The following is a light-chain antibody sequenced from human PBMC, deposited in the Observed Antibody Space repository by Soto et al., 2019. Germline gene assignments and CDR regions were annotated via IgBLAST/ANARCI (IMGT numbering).Light chain of an antibody. CDR1: QSLVHSDGIAY. CDR3: QQYESLPLT. V-gene: IGKV2-30*02. Sequence: DVVMTQSPLSLPVTLGQPASISCRSNQSLVHSDGIAYFSWYQQKVGQAPRLLIYDASNRATGVPDRFSGSGSGTDFSLTISRLEPEDFATYYCQQYESLPLTFGQGTRLEIK. J-gene: IGKJ5*01. CDR2: DAS.